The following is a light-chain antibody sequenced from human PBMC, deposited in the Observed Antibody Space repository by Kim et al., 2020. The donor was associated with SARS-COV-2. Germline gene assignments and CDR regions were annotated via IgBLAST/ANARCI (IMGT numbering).Light chain of an antibody. CDR2: GAS. CDR1: QSVSSNY. CDR3: QRCGNSPIA. V-gene: IGKV3-20*01. Sequence: EIVLTQSPGTLSLSPGERATLSCRASQSVSSNYLAWYQQKPGQAPRLLIYGASGRATGIPDRFSGSGSGTDFTLTISRLEPEGFAVYCCQRCGNSPIAFGQGTRLEIK. J-gene: IGKJ5*01.